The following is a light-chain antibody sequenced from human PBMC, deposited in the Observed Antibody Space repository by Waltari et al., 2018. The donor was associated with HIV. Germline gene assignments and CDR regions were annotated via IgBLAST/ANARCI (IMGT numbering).Light chain of an antibody. V-gene: IGKV1-5*03. CDR3: QQYIPVSFT. CDR1: QTITTC. Sequence: DSHMTQSPSRVSAALGDTGNITGRASQTITTCLAWYQHKLGKNPKLLIYKTSNLESGVSSRFSGSRPGSDFTLTIASLQADDAAIYYCQQYIPVSFTFGPGT. CDR2: KTS. J-gene: IGKJ3*01.